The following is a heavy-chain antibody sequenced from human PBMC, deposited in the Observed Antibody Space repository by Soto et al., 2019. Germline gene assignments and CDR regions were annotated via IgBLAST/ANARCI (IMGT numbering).Heavy chain of an antibody. D-gene: IGHD2-15*01. CDR3: ARDGDRYCSCGSCQNWFDP. V-gene: IGHV1-18*01. CDR2: IRAYNGNT. Sequence: QVQLVQSGAEVKKPGASVKVSCKASGYTLTSYGISWVRQAPGQGLEWMGWIRAYNGNTNNAPKLQGRVTMTTDTSASTAYMGVRSLRSDDTAVYYCARDGDRYCSCGSCQNWFDPWGQGTLVTVSS. J-gene: IGHJ5*02. CDR1: GYTLTSYG.